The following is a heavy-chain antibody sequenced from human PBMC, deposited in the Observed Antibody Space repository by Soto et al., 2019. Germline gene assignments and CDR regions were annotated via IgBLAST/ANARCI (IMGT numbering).Heavy chain of an antibody. CDR3: VSQVPGIANYFDY. Sequence: TLSLTCAVSGGSISSGGYSWSWIRQPPGKGLEWIGYIYHSGITYYNPSLKSRVTISVDTSKKQFSLDLSSVTAADTAVYYCVSQVPGIANYFDYWGQGALVTVSS. D-gene: IGHD2-21*01. J-gene: IGHJ4*02. CDR2: IYHSGIT. V-gene: IGHV4-30-2*03. CDR1: GGSISSGGYS.